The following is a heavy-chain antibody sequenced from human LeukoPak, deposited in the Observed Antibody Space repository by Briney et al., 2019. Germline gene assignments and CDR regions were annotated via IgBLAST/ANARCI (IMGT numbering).Heavy chain of an antibody. CDR2: ISTDGTRT. J-gene: IGHJ3*02. D-gene: IGHD1-20*01. CDR3: ARGVAAGGSITATTRFGSPPPWDDAFDI. V-gene: IGHV3-64*01. Sequence: GGALRLSCAASGFTFSTYAIHWVRQAPGQGLEFFSSISTDGTRTYYANSVKGRFTISRDNSKNTLYLQLGSLNSEDMAIYYCARGVAAGGSITATTRFGSPPPWDDAFDIWGQGKLVTVSS. CDR1: GFTFSTYA.